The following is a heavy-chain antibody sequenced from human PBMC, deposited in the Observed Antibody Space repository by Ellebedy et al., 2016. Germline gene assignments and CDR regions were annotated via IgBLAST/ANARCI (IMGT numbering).Heavy chain of an antibody. Sequence: GESLKISCAASGFTFNSYAMSWVRQAPGKGLEWVSAISGSGGSTYYADSVKGRFTISRDNSKNTLYLQMNSLRAEDTAVYYCARDPTAAVGSYFDYWGQGTLVTVSS. D-gene: IGHD6-13*01. CDR2: ISGSGGST. V-gene: IGHV3-23*01. CDR3: ARDPTAAVGSYFDY. CDR1: GFTFNSYA. J-gene: IGHJ4*02.